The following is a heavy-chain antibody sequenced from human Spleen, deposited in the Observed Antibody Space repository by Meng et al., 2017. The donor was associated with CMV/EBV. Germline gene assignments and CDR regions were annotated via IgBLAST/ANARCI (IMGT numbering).Heavy chain of an antibody. V-gene: IGHV3-49*03. D-gene: IGHD6-13*01. J-gene: IGHJ6*02. Sequence: GGSLRLSCAASGFTFSDYYMSWIRQAPGKGLEWVGFIRSKAYGGTTEYAASVKGRFTISRDDSKSIAYLQMNSLKTEDTAVYYCTSRYSSSWYNYYYYGMDVWGQGTTVTVSS. CDR3: TSRYSSSWYNYYYYGMDV. CDR2: IRSKAYGGTT. CDR1: GFTFSDYY.